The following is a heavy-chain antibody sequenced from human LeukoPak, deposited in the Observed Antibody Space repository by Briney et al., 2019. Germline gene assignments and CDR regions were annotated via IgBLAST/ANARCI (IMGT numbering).Heavy chain of an antibody. D-gene: IGHD5-12*01. CDR2: ITYSGST. CDR3: ARGGVGGYDYFDS. J-gene: IGHJ4*02. Sequence: SSETLSLTCTVSGGSISSDDYYWSWIRQPPGKGLEWIGHITYSGSTDYSPSLRSRVTMSVDTSKNQFSLKLNSVTAAETAMYFCARGGVGGYDYFDSWAREPWSPSPQ. CDR1: GGSISSDDYY. V-gene: IGHV4-30-4*01.